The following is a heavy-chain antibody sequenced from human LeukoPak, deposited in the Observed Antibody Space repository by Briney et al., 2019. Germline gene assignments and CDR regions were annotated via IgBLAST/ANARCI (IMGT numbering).Heavy chain of an antibody. J-gene: IGHJ4*02. CDR2: INHSGST. CDR3: ARIAAAGSDYFDY. Sequence: SETLSLTCAVYGGSFSGYYWSWIRQPPGKGLEWIGEINHSGSTNYNPSLKSRVTISVDTSKNQFSLKLSSVTAADTAVYYCARIAAAGSDYFDYWGQGTLVTVSS. D-gene: IGHD6-13*01. V-gene: IGHV4-34*01. CDR1: GGSFSGYY.